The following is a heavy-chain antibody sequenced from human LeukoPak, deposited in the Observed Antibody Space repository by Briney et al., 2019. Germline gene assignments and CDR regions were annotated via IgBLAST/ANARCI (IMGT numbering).Heavy chain of an antibody. CDR1: EFTFSSYA. D-gene: IGHD6-19*01. CDR3: AKDHGGIAVVPFDY. CDR2: ISGSAGST. Sequence: PGGSLRLSCAASEFTFSSYAMSWVRQAPGKGLEWVSTISGSAGSTYYADSVKGRFTISRDNSKNTLYLQMNSLRAEDTAVYYCAKDHGGIAVVPFDYWGQGTLITVSS. J-gene: IGHJ4*02. V-gene: IGHV3-23*01.